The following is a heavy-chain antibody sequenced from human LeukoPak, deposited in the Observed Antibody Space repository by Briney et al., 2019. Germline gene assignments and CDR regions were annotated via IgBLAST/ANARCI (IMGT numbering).Heavy chain of an antibody. V-gene: IGHV6-1*01. CDR1: GDSVSSNSAA. CDR3: ARVGDYGDYHPFDY. Sequence: SQTLSLTCAISGDSVSSNSAAWNWIRQSPSRGLEWLGRTYYRFKWYNDYAVSVKSRITINPDTSKNQFSLQLNSVTPEDTAVYYCARVGDYGDYHPFDYWGQGTLVTVSS. D-gene: IGHD4-17*01. J-gene: IGHJ4*02. CDR2: TYYRFKWYN.